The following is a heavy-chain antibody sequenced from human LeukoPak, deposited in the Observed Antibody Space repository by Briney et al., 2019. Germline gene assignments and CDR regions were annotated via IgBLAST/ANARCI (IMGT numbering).Heavy chain of an antibody. CDR2: SYYSGST. V-gene: IGHV4-39*01. D-gene: IGHD3-22*01. CDR3: ARREYDSSGYSAFDI. Sequence: EPSETLSLACTVSGGSISSSSYYWGWIRQPPGKGLEWIGSSYYSGSTYYNPSLKSRVTISVDTSKNQFSLKLSSVTAADTAVYYCARREYDSSGYSAFDIWGQGTMVTVSS. J-gene: IGHJ3*02. CDR1: GGSISSSSYY.